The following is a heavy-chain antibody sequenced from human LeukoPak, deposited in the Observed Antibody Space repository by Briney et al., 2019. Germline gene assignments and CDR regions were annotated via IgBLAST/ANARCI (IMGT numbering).Heavy chain of an antibody. Sequence: ASVKVSCKASGYTFTGYYIHWVRQAPGQGGEWMGWINPNSGGTDYAQKFQGRVTITRDTSISTAYMELSRLRSDDTAMYYCARDDANWFDPWGQGTLVTVSS. CDR3: ARDDANWFDP. D-gene: IGHD2-8*01. J-gene: IGHJ5*02. CDR1: GYTFTGYY. V-gene: IGHV1-2*02. CDR2: INPNSGGT.